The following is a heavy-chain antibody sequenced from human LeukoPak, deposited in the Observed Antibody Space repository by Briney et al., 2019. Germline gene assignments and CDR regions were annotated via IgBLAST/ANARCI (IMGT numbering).Heavy chain of an antibody. J-gene: IGHJ4*02. Sequence: SETLSLTCTVSGGSISSYYWSWIRQPAGKGLEWIGEINHSGSTYYNPSLKSRVTISVDRSKNQFSLNLNSVTAADTAVYYCARGGASSRYFDCWGQGTLVTVSS. D-gene: IGHD6-6*01. CDR2: INHSGST. CDR3: ARGGASSRYFDC. V-gene: IGHV4-34*01. CDR1: GGSISSYY.